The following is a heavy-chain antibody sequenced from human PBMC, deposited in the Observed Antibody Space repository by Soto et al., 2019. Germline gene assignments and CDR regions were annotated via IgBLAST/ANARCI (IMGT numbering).Heavy chain of an antibody. J-gene: IGHJ4*02. CDR2: INPSGGST. CDR1: GYTFTSYY. V-gene: IGHV1-46*01. CDR3: ARGLIYDSSGYYFDY. Sequence: ASVKVSCKASGYTFTSYYMHWVRQAAGQGLEWMGIINPSGGSTRYAQKFQGRVTMTRDTSTSTVYMELSSLRSEDTALYYCARGLIYDSSGYYFDYWGQGTLVTVS. D-gene: IGHD3-22*01.